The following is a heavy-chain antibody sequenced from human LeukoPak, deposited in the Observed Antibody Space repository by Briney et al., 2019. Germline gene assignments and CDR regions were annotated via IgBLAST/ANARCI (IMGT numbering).Heavy chain of an antibody. V-gene: IGHV1-18*01. Sequence: GASVKVSYKASGYTFTSYGISWVRQAPGQGLEWMGWISAYNGNTNYAQKLQGRVTMTTDTSTSTAYMELRSLRSDDTAVYYCARDRTKWFGELLAYWGQGTLVTVSS. CDR3: ARDRTKWFGELLAY. CDR2: ISAYNGNT. D-gene: IGHD3-10*01. J-gene: IGHJ4*02. CDR1: GYTFTSYG.